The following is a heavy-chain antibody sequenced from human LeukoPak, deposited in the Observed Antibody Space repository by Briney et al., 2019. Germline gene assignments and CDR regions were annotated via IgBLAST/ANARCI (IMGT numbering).Heavy chain of an antibody. CDR1: GGSISSSSYY. CDR2: IYYSGST. D-gene: IGHD3-10*01. V-gene: IGHV4-39*01. J-gene: IGHJ4*02. Sequence: PSETLSLTCTVSGGSISSSSYYWDWIRQPPGEGLEWIGSIYYSGSTNYNPSLQSRVTISVDTSNNQFSLKLSSVTAADTAVYYCARRGAGLVRGVIITFFNYWGQGTPVTVSS. CDR3: ARRGAGLVRGVIITFFNY.